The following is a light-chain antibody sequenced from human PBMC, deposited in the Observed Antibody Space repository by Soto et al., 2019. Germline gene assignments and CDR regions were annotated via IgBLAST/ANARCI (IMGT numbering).Light chain of an antibody. Sequence: DIQMTQSPSSVSASVGDRVTITCRASQDISSWLAWFQQKPGEAPRLLIYAASSLHSGVPSRFTGSGSGTDFTLTISSLQPEDFATYYCQQGISFPLTFGGGTKVEIK. J-gene: IGKJ4*01. CDR3: QQGISFPLT. CDR2: AAS. CDR1: QDISSW. V-gene: IGKV1-12*01.